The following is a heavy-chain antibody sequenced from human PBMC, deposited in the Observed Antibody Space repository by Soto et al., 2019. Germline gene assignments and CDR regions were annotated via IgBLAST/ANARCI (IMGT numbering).Heavy chain of an antibody. CDR2: IYYSGST. Sequence: SETLSLSCTVSGGSISSYYWSWIWQPPGKGLEWIGYIYYSGSTNYNPSLKSRVTISVDTSKNQFSLKLSSVTAADTAVYYCARSDGRYWGQGTLVTVSS. V-gene: IGHV4-59*01. J-gene: IGHJ4*02. CDR3: ARSDGRY. CDR1: GGSISSYY.